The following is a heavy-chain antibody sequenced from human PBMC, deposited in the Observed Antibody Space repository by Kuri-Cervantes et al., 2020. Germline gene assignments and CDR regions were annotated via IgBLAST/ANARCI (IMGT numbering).Heavy chain of an antibody. CDR2: IYHSGST. J-gene: IGHJ5*02. CDR1: GGSISSSSYH. V-gene: IGHV4-30-2*01. D-gene: IGHD6-19*01. CDR3: ARGIIAVAGMPLS. Sequence: SETLSLTCTVSGGSISSSSYHWGWIRPPPGKGLEWIGYIYHSGSTYYNPSLKSRVTIAVDRSKNQFTLKLSSVTAADTAVYYCARGIIAVAGMPLSWGQGTLVTVSS.